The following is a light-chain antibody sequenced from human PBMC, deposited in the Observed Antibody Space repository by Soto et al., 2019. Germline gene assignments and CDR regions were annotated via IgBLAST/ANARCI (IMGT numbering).Light chain of an antibody. J-gene: IGLJ2*01. CDR1: SGHSNYA. Sequence: QAVVTQSPSASASLGASVKLTCTLSSGHSNYAIAWHQQQSEKGPRYLMKLNSDGCHSKGDGIPDRFSGSSSGAERYLTISSLQSEDEADYYCQTWGSGIVVFGGGTKVTVL. V-gene: IGLV4-69*01. CDR2: LNSDGCH. CDR3: QTWGSGIVV.